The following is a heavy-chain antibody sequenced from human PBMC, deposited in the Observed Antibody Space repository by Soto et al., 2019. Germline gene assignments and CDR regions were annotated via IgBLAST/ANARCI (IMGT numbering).Heavy chain of an antibody. D-gene: IGHD1-1*01. V-gene: IGHV1-2*04. J-gene: IGHJ6*03. Sequence: ASVKVSCKASGYTFTGYYMHWVRQAPGQGLEWMGWINPNSGGTNYAQKFQGWVTMTRDTSISTAYMELSRLRSDDTAVYYCVRGRNWNDYYYYMDVWGKGTTVTVSS. CDR1: GYTFTGYY. CDR3: VRGRNWNDYYYYMDV. CDR2: INPNSGGT.